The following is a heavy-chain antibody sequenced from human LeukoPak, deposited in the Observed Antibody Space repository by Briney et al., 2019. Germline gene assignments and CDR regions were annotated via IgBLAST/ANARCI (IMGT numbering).Heavy chain of an antibody. CDR2: INPNSGGT. Sequence: ASVKGSCKAPGYTFTGYYMHWVRQAPGQGLEWMGRINPNSGGTNYAQKSQGRVTMTRDTSISTAYMELSRLRSDDTAVYYCALLGYYGMDVWGQGTTVTVSS. V-gene: IGHV1-2*06. CDR3: ALLGYYGMDV. D-gene: IGHD2-15*01. CDR1: GYTFTGYY. J-gene: IGHJ6*02.